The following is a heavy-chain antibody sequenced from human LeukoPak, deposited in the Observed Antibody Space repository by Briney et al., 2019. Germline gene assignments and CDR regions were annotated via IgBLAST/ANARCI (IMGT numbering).Heavy chain of an antibody. CDR3: ARHGRDYHYYYYYYMDV. D-gene: IGHD4-17*01. V-gene: IGHV4-59*04. Sequence: PSETLSLTCTVSGGSISSYYWSWIRQPPGKGLEWIGYIYYSGSTYYNPSLKSRVTISVDTSKNQFSLKLSSVTAADTAVYYCARHGRDYHYYYYYYMDVWGKGTTVTISS. CDR1: GGSISSYY. CDR2: IYYSGST. J-gene: IGHJ6*03.